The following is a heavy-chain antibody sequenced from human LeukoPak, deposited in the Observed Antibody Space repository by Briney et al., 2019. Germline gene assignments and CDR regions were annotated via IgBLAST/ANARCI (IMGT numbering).Heavy chain of an antibody. J-gene: IGHJ4*02. V-gene: IGHV1-8*01. D-gene: IGHD5-24*01. Sequence: ASVKVSCKASGDTFTSYDINWVRQATGQGLEWMGWMNPNSGNTGYAQKFQGRVTMTRNTSISTAYMELSSLRSEDTAVYYCARGLRGRWLQRQADYFDYWGQGTLVTVSS. CDR3: ARGLRGRWLQRQADYFDY. CDR2: MNPNSGNT. CDR1: GDTFTSYD.